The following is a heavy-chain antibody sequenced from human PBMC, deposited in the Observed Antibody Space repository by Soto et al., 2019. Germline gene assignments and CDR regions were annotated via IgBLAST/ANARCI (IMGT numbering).Heavy chain of an antibody. CDR2: IGRDGINT. Sequence: PGGSLRLSCAASGFMFDDFSMHWVRQAPGKGLEWVALIGRDGINTYYADSVRGRFIVSRDNSKNSLYLQMNSLRSEDSALYYCVKERDDASWTAFDHWGQGTLVTVSS. CDR3: VKERDDASWTAFDH. CDR1: GFMFDDFS. J-gene: IGHJ4*02. D-gene: IGHD2-2*01. V-gene: IGHV3-43*01.